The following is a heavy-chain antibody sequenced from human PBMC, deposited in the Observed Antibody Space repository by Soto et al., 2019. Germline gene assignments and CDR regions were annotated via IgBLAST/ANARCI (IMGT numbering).Heavy chain of an antibody. CDR1: GGAISSSKW. V-gene: IGHV4-4*02. Sequence: SETLSLTCAVSGGAISSSKWWSWVRQPPGKGLEWIGEIYQSGSTNYNPSLESRVRMSVDKSRNQFSLKLTSVSAADTAVYYCARASATIAAAAISEYWGQGTLVTLSS. J-gene: IGHJ4*02. D-gene: IGHD6-13*01. CDR3: ARASATIAAAAISEY. CDR2: IYQSGST.